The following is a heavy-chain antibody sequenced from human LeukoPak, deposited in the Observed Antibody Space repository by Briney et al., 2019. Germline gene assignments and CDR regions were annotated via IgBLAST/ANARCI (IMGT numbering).Heavy chain of an antibody. CDR2: IIPILGIA. V-gene: IGHV1-69*04. CDR1: GGTFSSYA. J-gene: IGHJ4*02. CDR3: ARRLRERDGYNARGPYYFDY. D-gene: IGHD5-24*01. Sequence: ASVKVSCKASGGTFSSYAISWVRQAPGQGLEWMGRIIPILGIANYAQKFQGRVTITADKSTSTAYMELSSLRSEDAAVYYCARRLRERDGYNARGPYYFDYWGQGTLVTVSS.